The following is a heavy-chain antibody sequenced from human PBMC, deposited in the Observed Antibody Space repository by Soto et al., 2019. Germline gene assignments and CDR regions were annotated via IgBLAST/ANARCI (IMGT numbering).Heavy chain of an antibody. D-gene: IGHD3-22*01. J-gene: IGHJ6*02. CDR1: GYTLTELS. Sequence: ASVKVSCKVSGYTLTELSMHWVRQAPGKGLEWMGGFDPEDGETIYAQKFQGRVAMTKDTSTDTAYMELSSLRSEDTAVYYCATDLYAVARDSSGYYKDVWGQGTTVTVSS. CDR3: ATDLYAVARDSSGYYKDV. V-gene: IGHV1-24*01. CDR2: FDPEDGET.